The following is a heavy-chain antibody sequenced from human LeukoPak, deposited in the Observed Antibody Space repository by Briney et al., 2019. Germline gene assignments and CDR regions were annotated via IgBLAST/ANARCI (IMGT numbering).Heavy chain of an antibody. D-gene: IGHD3-3*01. CDR2: IYSGGST. Sequence: GGSLRLSCAASGFTVSSNYMSWVRQAPGEGLEWVSVIYSGGSTYYADSVKGRFTISRDNSKNTLYLQMNSLRAEDTAVYYCASFRVVRAFDYWGQGTLVTVSS. CDR1: GFTVSSNY. V-gene: IGHV3-53*01. J-gene: IGHJ4*02. CDR3: ASFRVVRAFDY.